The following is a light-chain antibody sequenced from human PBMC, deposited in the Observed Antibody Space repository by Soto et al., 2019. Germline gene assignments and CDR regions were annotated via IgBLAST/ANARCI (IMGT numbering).Light chain of an antibody. Sequence: QSALTQPASVSGSPGQSITISCTGTSSDVGGYNFVSWYEHRPGKAPKLIIYDVYYLPSGVSDRFSGSKSGNTASLTISGLQAEDEADYYCSSYARTSTLVVGTGTKLTVL. V-gene: IGLV2-14*03. J-gene: IGLJ1*01. CDR1: SSDVGGYNF. CDR3: SSYARTSTLV. CDR2: DVY.